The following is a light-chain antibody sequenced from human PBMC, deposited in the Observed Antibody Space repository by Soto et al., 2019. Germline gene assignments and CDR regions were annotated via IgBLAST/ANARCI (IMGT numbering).Light chain of an antibody. Sequence: PPCASVYISLSATFSYTRTSSDVCGYNYVSWYQQYPGRAPKLMIYEVTKRPSGVPDRFSGSKSGNTASLTVSGLQAEDEADYYCSSYAASNNFYFVFGGGTKVTVL. CDR2: EVT. CDR3: SSYAASNNFYFV. CDR1: SSDVCGYNY. J-gene: IGLJ3*02. V-gene: IGLV2-8*01.